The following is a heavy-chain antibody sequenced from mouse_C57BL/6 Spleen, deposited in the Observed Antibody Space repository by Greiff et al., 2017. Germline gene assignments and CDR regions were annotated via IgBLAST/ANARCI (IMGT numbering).Heavy chain of an antibody. J-gene: IGHJ2*01. CDR2: IDPENGDT. CDR1: GFNIKDDY. CDR3: TTPYYYGSFDY. Sequence: EVKLMESGAELVRPGASVKLSCTASGFNIKDDYMHWVKQRPEQGLEWIGWIDPENGDTEYASKFQGKATITADTSSNTAYLQLSSLTSEDTAVYYCTTPYYYGSFDYWGQGTTLTVSS. V-gene: IGHV14-4*01. D-gene: IGHD1-2*01.